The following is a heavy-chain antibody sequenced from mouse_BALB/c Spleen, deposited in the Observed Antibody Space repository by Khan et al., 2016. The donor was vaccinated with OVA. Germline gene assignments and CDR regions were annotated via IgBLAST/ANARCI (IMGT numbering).Heavy chain of an antibody. CDR3: TRLAYYYDSDGCAY. J-gene: IGHJ3*01. Sequence: EVKLMESGGDIVKPGGSLNLSCAASGFTFSTYGMSWVRQTPDKRLEWVATVSTGGHYTYYSDPVKGRFTISRDNAKNTLYLQMTSLRYEDTAMFYCTRLAYYYDSDGCAYWGQGTLVTVSA. V-gene: IGHV5-6*01. D-gene: IGHD1-1*01. CDR1: GFTFSTYG. CDR2: VSTGGHYT.